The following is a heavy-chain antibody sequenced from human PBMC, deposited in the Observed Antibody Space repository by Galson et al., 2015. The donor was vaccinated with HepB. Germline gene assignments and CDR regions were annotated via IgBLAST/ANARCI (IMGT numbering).Heavy chain of an antibody. CDR1: GFTFSTYG. CDR3: ARWGSSWADVEY. V-gene: IGHV3-30*02. D-gene: IGHD6-13*01. Sequence: SLRLSCAASGFTFSTYGMHWVRQAPGKGLEWVAFIRYDGSDKYYTDSVKGRFTIARDNSKSTVYLQMNSLRVEDTAMYYCARWGSSWADVEYWGQGTLVSVSS. J-gene: IGHJ1*01. CDR2: IRYDGSDK.